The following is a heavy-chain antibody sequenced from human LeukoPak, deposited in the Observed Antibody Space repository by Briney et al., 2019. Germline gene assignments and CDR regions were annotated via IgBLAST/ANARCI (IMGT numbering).Heavy chain of an antibody. CDR2: INPNSGGT. CDR3: ARDSPSYYFDY. Sequence: GASVKVSCKASGYTFTGYYMHWVRQAPGQGLEWMGWINPNSGGTNYAQKFQGRVTMTRDTSISTAYMELSRPRTGDTAVYYCARDSPSYYFDYWGQGTLVTVSS. CDR1: GYTFTGYY. V-gene: IGHV1-2*02. J-gene: IGHJ4*02.